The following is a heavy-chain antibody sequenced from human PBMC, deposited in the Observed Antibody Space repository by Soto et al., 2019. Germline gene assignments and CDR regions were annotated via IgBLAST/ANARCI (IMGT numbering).Heavy chain of an antibody. CDR2: IYTSGST. CDR1: GGAIISYY. J-gene: IGHJ5*02. CDR3: ARANSSPKWFDP. D-gene: IGHD6-13*01. V-gene: IGHV4-4*07. Sequence: SETLSLTCTVSGGAIISYYCSFVRQPSFKGLEWIVRIYTSGSTNYNPSLKSRVTMSVDTSKNQFSLKLSSVTAADTAVYYCARANSSPKWFDPWGQGTLVTVSS.